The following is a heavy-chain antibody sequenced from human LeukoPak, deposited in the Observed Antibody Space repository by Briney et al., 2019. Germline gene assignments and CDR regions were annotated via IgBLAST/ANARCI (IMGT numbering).Heavy chain of an antibody. J-gene: IGHJ6*02. CDR3: ARMNYYYYYGMDV. CDR1: GGSISSGGYS. V-gene: IGHV4-30-2*01. CDR2: IYHSGST. Sequence: SQTPSLTCAVPGGSISSGGYSGSWIRQPPGKGLEWIGYIYHSGSTYYNPSLKSRVTISVDRSKNQFSLKLSSVTAADTAVYYCARMNYYYYYGMDVWGQGTTVTVSS.